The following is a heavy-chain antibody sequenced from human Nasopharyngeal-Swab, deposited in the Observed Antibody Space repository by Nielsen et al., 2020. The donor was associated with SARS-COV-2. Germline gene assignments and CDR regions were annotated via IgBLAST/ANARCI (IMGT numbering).Heavy chain of an antibody. J-gene: IGHJ3*02. Sequence: ASVKVSCKASGYTFTSYDINWVRQATGQGLEWMGWMNPNSGNTGYAQKFQGRVTITRNTSISTAYMELSSLRSEDTAVYYCARVSAGTSKRDAFDIWGQETMVTVSS. CDR2: MNPNSGNT. CDR3: ARVSAGTSKRDAFDI. D-gene: IGHD1-7*01. V-gene: IGHV1-8*03. CDR1: GYTFTSYD.